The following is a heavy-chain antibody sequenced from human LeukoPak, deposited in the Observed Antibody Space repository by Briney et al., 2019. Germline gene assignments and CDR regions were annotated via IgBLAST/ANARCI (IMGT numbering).Heavy chain of an antibody. CDR3: ARAPWYGYSDIYYFDY. CDR2: ISYDGSNK. J-gene: IGHJ4*02. D-gene: IGHD3-22*01. V-gene: IGHV3-30*04. Sequence: GGSLRLSCAASGFTVSSYAMHWVRQAPGKGLEWVAVISYDGSNKYYADSVKGRFTISRDNSKNMLYLQMNSLRAEDTAVYYCARAPWYGYSDIYYFDYWGQGTLVTVSS. CDR1: GFTVSSYA.